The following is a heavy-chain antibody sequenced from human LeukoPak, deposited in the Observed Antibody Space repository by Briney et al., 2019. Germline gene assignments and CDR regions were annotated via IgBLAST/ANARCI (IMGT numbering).Heavy chain of an antibody. CDR3: ARSSDTANPVEARGNFDY. CDR2: VNPSGGST. D-gene: IGHD1-26*01. CDR1: GYTFTSYY. Sequence: ASVKVSCKASGYTFTSYYMHWVRQAPGQGLEWMGIVNPSGGSTSYAQKFQGRVTMTRDTSTSTVYMELSSLRSEDTAVYYCARSSDTANPVEARGNFDYWGQGTLVTVSS. V-gene: IGHV1-46*01. J-gene: IGHJ4*02.